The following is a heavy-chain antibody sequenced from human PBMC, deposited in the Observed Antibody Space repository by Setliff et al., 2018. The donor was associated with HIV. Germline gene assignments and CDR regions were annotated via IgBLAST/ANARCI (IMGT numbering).Heavy chain of an antibody. J-gene: IGHJ4*02. V-gene: IGHV3-23*01. Sequence: GGSLRLSCAASGFSFTNYGMTWVRQAPGKGLEWVSGIRDSGVSVYYADSVMGRFTISRDNSKNTLYLQMNSLRVEDTAVYYCAKDMNRGGYSDSSPHDFWGQGTLVTVSS. D-gene: IGHD3-22*01. CDR2: IRDSGVSV. CDR3: AKDMNRGGYSDSSPHDF. CDR1: GFSFTNYG.